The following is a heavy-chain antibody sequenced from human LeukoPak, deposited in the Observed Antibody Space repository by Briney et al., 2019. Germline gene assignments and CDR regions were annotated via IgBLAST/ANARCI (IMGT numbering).Heavy chain of an antibody. V-gene: IGHV5-51*01. Sequence: GESLKISCKGSGYIFTRHWIGWVRHMRGKALEWIGLIFRNDSDSRYRPCSQGHVTISADNSISTAYLQWSSLKASDTAIYYCTRLQYYADSGAFRYFDFWGQGTLVTVSS. D-gene: IGHD3-22*01. CDR1: GYIFTRHW. CDR3: TRLQYYADSGAFRYFDF. CDR2: IFRNDSDS. J-gene: IGHJ4*02.